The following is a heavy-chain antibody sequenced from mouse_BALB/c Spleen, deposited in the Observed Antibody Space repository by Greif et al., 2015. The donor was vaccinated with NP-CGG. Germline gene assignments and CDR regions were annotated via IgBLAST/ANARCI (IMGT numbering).Heavy chain of an antibody. CDR3: ALLLLRYSWFAY. Sequence: EVQLQQSGAELVRPGALVKLSCKASGFNIKDYYMHWVKQRPEQGLEWIGWIDPENGNTIYDPKFQGKASITADTSSNTAYLQLSSLTSEDTAVYYCALLLLRYSWFAYWGQGTLVTVSA. CDR1: GFNIKDYY. CDR2: IDPENGNT. V-gene: IGHV14-1*02. J-gene: IGHJ3*01. D-gene: IGHD1-1*01.